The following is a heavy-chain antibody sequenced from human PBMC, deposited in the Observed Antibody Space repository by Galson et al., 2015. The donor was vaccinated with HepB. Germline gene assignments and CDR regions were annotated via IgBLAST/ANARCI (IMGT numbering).Heavy chain of an antibody. V-gene: IGHV3-23*01. J-gene: IGHJ4*02. CDR2: TSGSGGST. Sequence: SLRLSCAASGFTFSSYAMSWVRQAPGKGLEWVSATSGSGGSTYYADSVKGRFITSRDNSKNTLYLQMNSLRAEDTAVYYRAKVVDYGDPYFDYWGQGTLVTVSS. CDR1: GFTFSSYA. D-gene: IGHD4-17*01. CDR3: AKVVDYGDPYFDY.